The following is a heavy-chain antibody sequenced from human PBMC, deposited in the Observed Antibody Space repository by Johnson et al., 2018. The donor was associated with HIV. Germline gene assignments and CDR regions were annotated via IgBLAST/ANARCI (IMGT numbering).Heavy chain of an antibody. CDR3: ARAYTYGAFDI. V-gene: IGHV3-23*04. CDR1: GFTFSSYA. CDR2: ISGSGGST. Sequence: VLLVESGGGVVRPGGSLRLSCGASGFTFSSYAMSWVRQAPGKGLEWVSSISGSGGSTYYADSVKGRFTISRDNSKSTLYLQMNSLRAEDTAVYYCARAYTYGAFDIWGQGTMVTVSS. D-gene: IGHD5-18*01. J-gene: IGHJ3*02.